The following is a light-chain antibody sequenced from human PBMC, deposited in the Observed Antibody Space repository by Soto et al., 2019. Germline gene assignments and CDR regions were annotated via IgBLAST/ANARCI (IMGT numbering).Light chain of an antibody. V-gene: IGKV3-20*01. J-gene: IGKJ1*01. CDR2: GVS. CDR1: QTVIGSH. Sequence: EIVLTQSPGTLSLSPGERATLSCRASQTVIGSHLAWYQQKRGQAPRLLIYGVSSRATGIPDRFSGSGSGTDFALTISRLEPEDFAEYYCQQYGSSPWTFGQGAKVEI. CDR3: QQYGSSPWT.